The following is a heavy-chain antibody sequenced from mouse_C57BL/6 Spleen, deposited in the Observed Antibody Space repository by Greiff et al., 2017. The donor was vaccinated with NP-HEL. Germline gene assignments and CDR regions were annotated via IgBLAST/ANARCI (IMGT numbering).Heavy chain of an antibody. D-gene: IGHD2-4*01. V-gene: IGHV5-16*01. CDR2: INYDGSST. CDR1: GFTFSDYY. J-gene: IGHJ3*01. Sequence: EVMLVESEGGLVQPGSSMKLSCTASGFTFSDYYMAWVRQVPEKGLEWVANINYDGSSTYYLDSLKSRFIISRDNAKNILYLQMSSLKSEDTATYYCAREGDDYDRAWFAYWGQGTLVTVSA. CDR3: AREGDDYDRAWFAY.